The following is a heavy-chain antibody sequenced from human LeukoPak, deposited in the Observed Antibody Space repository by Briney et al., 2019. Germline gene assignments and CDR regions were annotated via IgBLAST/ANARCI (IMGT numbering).Heavy chain of an antibody. CDR1: GFTFTAFY. CDR3: VTSTGYFNTWGAFDI. CDR2: INLSSGGT. J-gene: IGHJ3*02. D-gene: IGHD2-15*01. V-gene: IGHV1-2*02. Sequence: GASVKVSCKASGFTFTAFYMHWVRQAPEQGLEWMAWINLSSGGTNYAQKFRGRVTMTRDSSISTAYMELTSLRSDDTAIYYCVTSTGYFNTWGAFDIWGQGTMVTVSS.